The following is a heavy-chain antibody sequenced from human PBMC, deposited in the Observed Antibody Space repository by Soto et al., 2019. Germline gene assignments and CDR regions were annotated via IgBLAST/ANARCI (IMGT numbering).Heavy chain of an antibody. V-gene: IGHV1-2*02. Sequence: QVQLVQSGAEVKKSGASVKVSCKASGYTFTGYYIHWVRQAPGQGLEWMGEISPNSGGTKYAQKFQGRVTMTRDTSLSAVYMELSNLSPDDTAVYYCGRGRSGALVVFYWGQGTLVTVYS. CDR1: GYTFTGYY. J-gene: IGHJ4*02. CDR3: GRGRSGALVVFY. CDR2: ISPNSGGT. D-gene: IGHD1-26*01.